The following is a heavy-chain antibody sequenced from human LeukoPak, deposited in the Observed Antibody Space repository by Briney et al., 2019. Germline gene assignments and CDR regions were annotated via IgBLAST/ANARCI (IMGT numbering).Heavy chain of an antibody. J-gene: IGHJ4*02. CDR3: AKDQSGIAAAGTFDY. Sequence: GGSLRLSCAASGSTFSSYAMSWVRQAPGKGLEWVSAISGSGGRTYYADSVKGRFTISRHNSKNTLYLQMNSLRADDTAVYYCAKDQSGIAAAGTFDYWGQGTLVTVSS. D-gene: IGHD6-13*01. V-gene: IGHV3-23*01. CDR1: GSTFSSYA. CDR2: ISGSGGRT.